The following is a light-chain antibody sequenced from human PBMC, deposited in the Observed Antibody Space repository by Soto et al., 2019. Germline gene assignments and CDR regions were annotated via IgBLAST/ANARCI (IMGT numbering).Light chain of an antibody. J-gene: IGLJ3*02. Sequence: QAVVTQEPSLTVSPGGTVTLTCASSTGTVTSSFYPNWFQQKPGHAPRPLIYSTNKKHSWTPVRFSGSLLGGKAALTLSGVQPEDEADYYCVLNYDTFWVFGGGTKLTVL. CDR3: VLNYDTFWV. CDR1: TGTVTSSFY. CDR2: STN. V-gene: IGLV7-43*01.